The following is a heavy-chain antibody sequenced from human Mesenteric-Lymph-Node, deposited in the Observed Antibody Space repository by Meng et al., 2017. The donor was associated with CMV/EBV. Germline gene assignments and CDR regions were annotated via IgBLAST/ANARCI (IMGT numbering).Heavy chain of an antibody. V-gene: IGHV1-8*01. Sequence: ASVKVSCKTSGYTFTSHDINWVRQATGQGLEWMGWMNPNSGSTGYAQKFKGRITMTRNTSISTAYMELSRLRSDDTAVYYCARTPVGYCSSTSCYKAYYGMDVWGQGTTVTVSS. CDR3: ARTPVGYCSSTSCYKAYYGMDV. J-gene: IGHJ6*02. CDR2: MNPNSGST. CDR1: GYTFTSHD. D-gene: IGHD2-2*02.